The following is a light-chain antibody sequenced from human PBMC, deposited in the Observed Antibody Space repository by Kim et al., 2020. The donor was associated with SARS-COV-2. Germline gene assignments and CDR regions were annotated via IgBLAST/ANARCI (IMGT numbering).Light chain of an antibody. J-gene: IGLJ3*02. CDR3: AAWDDSLNGWV. CDR1: SSNIGSKT. V-gene: IGLV1-44*01. Sequence: QSVLTQPPSASGTPGQRVTISCSGSSSNIGSKTVNWYQQLPGTAPKLLIYSNSQRPSGVPDRFSGSKSGTSASLAISGLQSEDEGDYYCAAWDDSLNGWVFGGGTKLTVL. CDR2: SNS.